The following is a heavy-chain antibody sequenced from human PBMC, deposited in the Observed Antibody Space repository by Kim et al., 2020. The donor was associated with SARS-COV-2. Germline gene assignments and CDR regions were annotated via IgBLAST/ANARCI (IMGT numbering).Heavy chain of an antibody. CDR1: GYTFTSYG. D-gene: IGHD3-9*01. V-gene: IGHV1-18*01. CDR2: ISAYNGNT. Sequence: ASVKVSCKASGYTFTSYGISWVRQAPGQGLEWMGWISAYNGNTNYAQKLQGRVTVTTDTSTSTAYMELRSLRSDDTAVYYCARDPVVRYFDWLFPSNYYYYGMDVWGQGTTVTVSS. J-gene: IGHJ6*02. CDR3: ARDPVVRYFDWLFPSNYYYYGMDV.